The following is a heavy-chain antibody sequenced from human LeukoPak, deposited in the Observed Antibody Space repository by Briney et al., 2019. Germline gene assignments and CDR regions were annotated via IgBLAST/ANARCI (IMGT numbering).Heavy chain of an antibody. V-gene: IGHV3-21*01. CDR1: GFTFSSYS. D-gene: IGHD2-2*01. J-gene: IGHJ4*02. CDR3: ASFKLGYCSSTSCSVDY. CDR2: ISSSSSYI. Sequence: GGSLRLSCAASGFTFSSYSMNRVRQAPGTGLEWVSSISSSSSYIYYADSVKGRFTISRDNAKNSLYLQMNSLRAADTAVYYCASFKLGYCSSTSCSVDYWGQGTLVTVSS.